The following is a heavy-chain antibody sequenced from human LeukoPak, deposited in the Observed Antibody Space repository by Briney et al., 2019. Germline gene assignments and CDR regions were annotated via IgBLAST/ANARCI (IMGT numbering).Heavy chain of an antibody. CDR2: ISSSGSTI. J-gene: IGHJ6*02. Sequence: GGSLRRYCAASGFTFSDYYMSWIRQAPGKGLEWVSYISSSGSTIYYADSVKGRFTISRDNAKNSLYLQMNSLRAEDTAVYYCARVPTARSEYYYGMDVWGQGTTVTVSS. CDR3: ARVPTARSEYYYGMDV. V-gene: IGHV3-11*01. CDR1: GFTFSDYY.